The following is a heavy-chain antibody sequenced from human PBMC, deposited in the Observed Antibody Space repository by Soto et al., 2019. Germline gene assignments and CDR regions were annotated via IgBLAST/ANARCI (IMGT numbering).Heavy chain of an antibody. D-gene: IGHD3-10*01. CDR2: IYYSGST. J-gene: IGHJ5*02. CDR1: GGSISSGGYY. CDR3: ARGGITMVRGVKNWFDP. V-gene: IGHV4-31*03. Sequence: QVQLQESGPGLVKPSQTLSLTCTVSGGSISSGGYYWSWIRQHPGKGLEWIGYIYYSGSTYYNPSLKSRVTISVDTSKNQFSLKLSSVTAADTAVYYCARGGITMVRGVKNWFDPWGQGTLVTVSS.